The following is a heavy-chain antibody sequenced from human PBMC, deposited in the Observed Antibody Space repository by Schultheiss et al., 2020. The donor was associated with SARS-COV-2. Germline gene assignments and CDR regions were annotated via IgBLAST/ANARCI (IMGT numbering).Heavy chain of an antibody. J-gene: IGHJ5*02. V-gene: IGHV3-13*01. CDR2: IGTAGDT. CDR3: AKALESGWYPEWFDP. Sequence: GESLKISCAASGFTFSSYDMHWVRQATGKGLEWVSAIGTAGDTYYPGSVKGRFTISRDNAKNSLYLQMNSLRDEDTAVYYCAKALESGWYPEWFDPWGQGTLVTVSS. D-gene: IGHD6-19*01. CDR1: GFTFSSYD.